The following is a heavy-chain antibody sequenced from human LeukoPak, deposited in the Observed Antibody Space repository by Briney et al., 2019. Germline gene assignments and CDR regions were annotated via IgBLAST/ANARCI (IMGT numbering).Heavy chain of an antibody. CDR3: ARITFVVEGYGMDV. CDR2: IYHSGST. D-gene: IGHD2-21*01. CDR1: GGSISSGGYY. Sequence: SQTLSLTCTVSGGSISSGGYYWSWIRQPPGKGLEWIGYIYHSGSTYYNPSLKSRVTISVDTSKNQFSLSLSSVTAADTAVYYCARITFVVEGYGMDVWGQGTTVTVSS. V-gene: IGHV4-30-2*01. J-gene: IGHJ6*02.